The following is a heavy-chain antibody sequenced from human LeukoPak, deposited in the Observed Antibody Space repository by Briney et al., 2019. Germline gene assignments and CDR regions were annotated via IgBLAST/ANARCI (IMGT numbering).Heavy chain of an antibody. J-gene: IGHJ4*02. CDR2: VYYSGST. CDR1: GDFITAYY. CDR3: ASNTGTVFDY. Sequence: SETLSLTCTVSGDFITAYYWSWIRQPPGKGLEWIGYVYYSGSTEYNPSLRSRITISLEMSKHQFSLNLTSVTAADTAVYYCASNTGTVFDYWGQGALVTVSS. V-gene: IGHV4-59*01. D-gene: IGHD7-27*01.